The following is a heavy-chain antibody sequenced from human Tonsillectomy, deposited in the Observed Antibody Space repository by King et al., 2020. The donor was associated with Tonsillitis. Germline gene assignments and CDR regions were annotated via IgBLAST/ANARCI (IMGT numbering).Heavy chain of an antibody. CDR1: GYTFTGYY. V-gene: IGHV1-2*02. CDR2: INPNSGGT. CDR3: ARATEGAAILFDY. D-gene: IGHD3-16*01. Sequence: VQLVESGAEVKKPGASVKVSCKASGYTFTGYYMHWVRQAPGQGLEWMGWINPNSGGTNYAQKFQGRVTMTRDTSISTAYMELSRLRSDDTAVYYCARATEGAAILFDYWGQGTLVTVSS. J-gene: IGHJ4*02.